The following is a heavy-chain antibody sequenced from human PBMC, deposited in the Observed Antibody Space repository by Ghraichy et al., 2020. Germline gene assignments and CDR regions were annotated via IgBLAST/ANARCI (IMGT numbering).Heavy chain of an antibody. Sequence: GGSLRLSCAASGFTFSSYAMSWVRQAPGKGLEWVSAISGSGGSTYYADSVKGRFTISRDNSKNTLYLQMNSLRAEDTAVYYCATRAPYYYDSSGYATPAIAFDIWGQGTMVTVSS. J-gene: IGHJ3*02. D-gene: IGHD3-22*01. V-gene: IGHV3-23*01. CDR1: GFTFSSYA. CDR3: ATRAPYYYDSSGYATPAIAFDI. CDR2: ISGSGGST.